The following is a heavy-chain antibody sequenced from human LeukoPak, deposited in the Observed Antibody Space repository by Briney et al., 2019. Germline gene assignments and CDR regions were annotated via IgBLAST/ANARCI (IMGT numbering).Heavy chain of an antibody. CDR2: IYYSGTT. CDR3: ARHSGSFYGQYDY. CDR1: GGSISSNSYY. D-gene: IGHD1-26*01. J-gene: IGHJ4*02. Sequence: PSETLSLTCTASGGSISSNSYYWGWIRKPPGKGLEWIGTIYYSGTTYYNPSLKSRVSISVDTSKNQFSLKLTSVTAADTAVYYCARHSGSFYGQYDYWGQGTLVTVSS. V-gene: IGHV4-39*01.